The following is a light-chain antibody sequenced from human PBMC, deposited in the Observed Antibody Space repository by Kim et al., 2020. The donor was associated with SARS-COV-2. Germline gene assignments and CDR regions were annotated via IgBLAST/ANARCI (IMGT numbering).Light chain of an antibody. Sequence: DFQMTQSPSSLSASVGDRVTITCRASQTINTRHLNWYQQKPGKAPKILIYSASILQSEVPPRFSGSGSGTDFTLTISGLQPEDVAAYYCEGGSSSPTFGGGTKVDIK. CDR2: SAS. CDR1: QTINTRH. V-gene: IGKV1-39*01. J-gene: IGKJ4*01. CDR3: EGGSSSPT.